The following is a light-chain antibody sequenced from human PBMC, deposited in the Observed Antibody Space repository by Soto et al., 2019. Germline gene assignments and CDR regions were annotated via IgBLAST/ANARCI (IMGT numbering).Light chain of an antibody. CDR3: ATWDDSLKGV. Sequence: QAVLTQPPSASGTPGQRVTISCSGSSSNIGSKTVNWYQQLPGAAPKLLIYTNNQRPSGVPDRFSGSKSGTSASLAISGIQSEDEGDYYCATWDDSLKGVFGGGTKLTVL. V-gene: IGLV1-44*01. J-gene: IGLJ3*02. CDR2: TNN. CDR1: SSNIGSKT.